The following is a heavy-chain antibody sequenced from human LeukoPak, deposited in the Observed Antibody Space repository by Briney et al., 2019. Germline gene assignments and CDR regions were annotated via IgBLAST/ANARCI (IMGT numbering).Heavy chain of an antibody. J-gene: IGHJ5*02. CDR3: ARVTYYYGSGSYRWFDP. CDR1: GGSISSGGYY. D-gene: IGHD3-10*01. Sequence: SETLSLTCTVSGGSISSGGYYWSWIRQHPGKGLEWIGYIYYSGSTYYNPSLKSRATISVDTSKNQFSLKLSSVTAADTAVYYCARVTYYYGSGSYRWFDPWGQGTLVTVSS. V-gene: IGHV4-31*03. CDR2: IYYSGST.